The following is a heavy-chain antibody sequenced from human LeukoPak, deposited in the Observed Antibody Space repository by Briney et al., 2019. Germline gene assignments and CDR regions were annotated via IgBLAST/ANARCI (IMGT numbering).Heavy chain of an antibody. V-gene: IGHV4-39*01. CDR2: IYYSGST. D-gene: IGHD3-22*01. CDR3: AGGSDYYDSSGYYDAFDI. CDR1: GGSISSSSYY. J-gene: IGHJ3*02. Sequence: SETLSLTCTVSGGSISSSSYYWGWIRQPPGKGLEWIGSIYYSGSTYYNPSLKSRVTISVDTSKNQFSLKLSSVTAADTAVCYCAGGSDYYDSSGYYDAFDIWGQGTMVTVSS.